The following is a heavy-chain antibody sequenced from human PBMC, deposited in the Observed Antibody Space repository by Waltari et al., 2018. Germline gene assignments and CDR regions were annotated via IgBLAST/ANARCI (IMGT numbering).Heavy chain of an antibody. CDR1: GGPLSRSYN. J-gene: IGHJ3*02. V-gene: IGHV4-39*01. D-gene: IGHD4-17*01. Sequence: QLQLQESGPGLVNPSETLSLNCTSSGGPLSRSYNWAWVRQAPGKGLEWVGTMYYSGATSNNPSLDSRLSMSIDTSKNLFSLKLSSVTATDTAVYFCVRPGSTVTPRAFDIWGQGIKVTVAS. CDR2: MYYSGAT. CDR3: VRPGSTVTPRAFDI.